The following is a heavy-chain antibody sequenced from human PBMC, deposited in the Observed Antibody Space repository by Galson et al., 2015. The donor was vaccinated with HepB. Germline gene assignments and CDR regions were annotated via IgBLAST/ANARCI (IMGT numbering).Heavy chain of an antibody. D-gene: IGHD3-22*01. CDR3: ARDRSNVYDSSGYQGIFDY. J-gene: IGHJ4*02. Sequence: SVKVSCKASGYTFTSYGISWVRQAPGQGLEWMGWISAYNGNTNYAQKLQGRVTMTTDTSTSTAYMELRSLRSDDTAVYYCARDRSNVYDSSGYQGIFDYWGQGTLVTVSS. CDR1: GYTFTSYG. V-gene: IGHV1-18*01. CDR2: ISAYNGNT.